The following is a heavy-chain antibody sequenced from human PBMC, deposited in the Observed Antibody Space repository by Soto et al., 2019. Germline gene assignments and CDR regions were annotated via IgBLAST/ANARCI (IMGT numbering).Heavy chain of an antibody. J-gene: IGHJ4*02. CDR1: GFIFTSYE. Sequence: VQLVESGGGVVQPGRSLRLSCTASGFIFTSYEMNWVRQAPGKGLEWVSYISSSGNTIYYADSVKGRFTISRENAKNSLYLQMNSLRAEDTAVYYCARGRGRLDYWGQGTLVTVSS. CDR3: ARGRGRLDY. V-gene: IGHV3-48*03. CDR2: ISSSGNTI. D-gene: IGHD2-15*01.